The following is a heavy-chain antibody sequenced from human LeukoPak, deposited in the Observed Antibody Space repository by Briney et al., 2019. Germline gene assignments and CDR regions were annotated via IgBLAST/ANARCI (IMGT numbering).Heavy chain of an antibody. CDR2: IIPIFGTA. J-gene: IGHJ6*03. CDR1: GGTFSSYA. D-gene: IGHD2-2*01. V-gene: IGHV1-69*05. Sequence: GASVKVSCKASGGTFSSYAISWVRQAPGQGLEWMGGIIPIFGTANYAQKFQGRVTITTDESTSTAYMELSSLRSEDTAVYYCARAGTRRPAAAVPNYYYYYMDVWGKGTTVTVSS. CDR3: ARAGTRRPAAAVPNYYYYYMDV.